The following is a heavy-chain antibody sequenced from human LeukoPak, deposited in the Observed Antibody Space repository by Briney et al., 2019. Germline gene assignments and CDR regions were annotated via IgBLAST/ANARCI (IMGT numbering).Heavy chain of an antibody. CDR2: ISSSSTYI. V-gene: IGHV3-21*01. J-gene: IGHJ6*04. CDR1: GFTFSTYS. CDR3: ARGPTMKMDV. Sequence: GGSLRLSCAASGFTFSTYSMNWVRQAPGKGLEWVSSISSSSTYIYYADSVQGRFTISRDNAKNSLYLQMNSLRAEDTAVYYCARGPTMKMDVWGKGTTVTVSS. D-gene: IGHD3-22*01.